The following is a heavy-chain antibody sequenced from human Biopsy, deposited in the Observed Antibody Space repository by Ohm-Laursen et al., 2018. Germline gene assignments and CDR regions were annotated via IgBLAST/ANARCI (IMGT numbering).Heavy chain of an antibody. CDR1: GGSISSGGYY. CDR2: IYNVEST. CDR3: VRDRRDWYEP. J-gene: IGHJ5*02. V-gene: IGHV4-31*03. Sequence: SQTLSFTCSVSGGSISSGGYYWSWIRQFPGKGLELLGYIYNVESTYYNPSLKSRVLISGDASRNQYSLKLTSVTAADTAVYYCVRDRRDWYEPWGQGTLVTVSS.